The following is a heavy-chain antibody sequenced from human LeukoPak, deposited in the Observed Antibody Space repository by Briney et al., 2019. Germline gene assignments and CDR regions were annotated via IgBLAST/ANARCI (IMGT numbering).Heavy chain of an antibody. CDR2: IYYSGST. J-gene: IGHJ4*02. D-gene: IGHD3-10*01. CDR1: GGSISSGDYY. Sequence: SQTLSLTCTVSGGSISSGDYYWSWIRQPPGKGLEWIGYIYYSGSTYYNPSLKSRVTISVDTSKDQFSLKLSSVTAADTAVYYCARLWFGEFPYYFDYWGQGTLVTVSS. CDR3: ARLWFGEFPYYFDY. V-gene: IGHV4-30-4*01.